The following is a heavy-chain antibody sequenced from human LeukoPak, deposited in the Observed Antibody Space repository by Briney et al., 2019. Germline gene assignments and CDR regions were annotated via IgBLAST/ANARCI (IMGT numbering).Heavy chain of an antibody. V-gene: IGHV1-8*01. J-gene: IGHJ4*02. CDR2: MNPNSGNT. CDR3: ARESGSVTSEVDFDY. CDR1: GYTFTSYD. Sequence: GASVKVSCKASGYTFTSYDINWVRQATGQGLEWMGWMNPNSGNTGYAQKFQGRVTMTRNTSISTAYTELSSLRAEDTAVYYCARESGSVTSEVDFDYWGQGTLVTVSS. D-gene: IGHD4-17*01.